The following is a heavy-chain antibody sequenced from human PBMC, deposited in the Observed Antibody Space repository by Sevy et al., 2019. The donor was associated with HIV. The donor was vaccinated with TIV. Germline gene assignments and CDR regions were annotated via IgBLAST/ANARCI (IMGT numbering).Heavy chain of an antibody. CDR2: IFGDGDIT. CDR1: GFTFSSYA. J-gene: IGHJ3*02. Sequence: GGSLRLSCAASGFTFSSYAMNWVRQAPGKGLEWVSSIFGDGDITYYAYSVKGRFTISRDKSKNTLYLQMNSLRAEDRAVYYCAGGRYDSSGSFDAFDIWGQGTMVTVSS. D-gene: IGHD3-22*01. CDR3: AGGRYDSSGSFDAFDI. V-gene: IGHV3-23*01.